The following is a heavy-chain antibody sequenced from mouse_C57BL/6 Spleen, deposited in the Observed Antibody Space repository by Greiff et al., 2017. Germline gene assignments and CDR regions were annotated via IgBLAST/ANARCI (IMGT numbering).Heavy chain of an antibody. V-gene: IGHV1-72*01. CDR1: GYTFTSYW. CDR2: IDPNSGGT. Sequence: QVHVKQPGAELVKPGASVKLSCKASGYTFTSYWMHWVKQRPGRGLEWIGRIDPNSGGTKYNEKFKSKATLTVDKPSSTAYMQLSSLTSEDSAVYYCAREGGYYYGSSYPLAYWGQGTLVTVSA. J-gene: IGHJ3*01. CDR3: AREGGYYYGSSYPLAY. D-gene: IGHD1-1*01.